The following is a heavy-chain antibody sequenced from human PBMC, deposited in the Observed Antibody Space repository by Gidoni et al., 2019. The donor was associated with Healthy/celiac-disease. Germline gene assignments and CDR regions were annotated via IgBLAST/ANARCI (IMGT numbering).Heavy chain of an antibody. CDR1: GGSISSSDYY. CDR3: ARDVRYSSSWSHFDY. Sequence: QLQLQESGPGLVKPSETLSLTCTVSGGSISSSDYYWGWVLQPPGKGLEWIGTIYYRGDTYYNPSLKSRVTISVDMSRNQFSLWLTSVTAADTAMYYCARDVRYSSSWSHFDYWGQGILVTVSS. J-gene: IGHJ4*02. CDR2: IYYRGDT. V-gene: IGHV4-39*07. D-gene: IGHD6-13*01.